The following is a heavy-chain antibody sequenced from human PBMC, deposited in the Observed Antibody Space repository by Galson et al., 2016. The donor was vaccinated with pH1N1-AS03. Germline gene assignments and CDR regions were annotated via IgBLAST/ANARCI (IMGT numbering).Heavy chain of an antibody. V-gene: IGHV3-23*01. CDR2: ISGSGGST. CDR3: AKKFYYDSSGHHLDVADV. Sequence: SLRLSCAASGFTFSNYAMTWVRQAPGKGLEWVSSISGSGGSTNSADSVRDRFSISRDNSKNTSFLQMNRLRADDTAVYYCAKKFYYDSSGHHLDVADVWGQGTAVTVSS. D-gene: IGHD3-22*01. J-gene: IGHJ3*01. CDR1: GFTFSNYA.